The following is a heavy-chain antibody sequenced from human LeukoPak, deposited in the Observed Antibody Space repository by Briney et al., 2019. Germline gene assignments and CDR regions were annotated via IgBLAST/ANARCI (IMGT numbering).Heavy chain of an antibody. V-gene: IGHV3-7*01. D-gene: IGHD2-15*01. Sequence: GGSLRLSCATSGFIFSKHWMSWVRQAPGKGLEWVANIKEDGSEKYYVDSVKGRFTISRDNVKNSLCLQMNGLRVEDTAVYYCATYGVMVEATDYWGQGTLVTVSS. J-gene: IGHJ4*02. CDR1: GFIFSKHW. CDR3: ATYGVMVEATDY. CDR2: IKEDGSEK.